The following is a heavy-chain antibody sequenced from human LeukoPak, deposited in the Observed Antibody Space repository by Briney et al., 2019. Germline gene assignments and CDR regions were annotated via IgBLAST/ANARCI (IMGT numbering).Heavy chain of an antibody. V-gene: IGHV3-23*01. CDR1: GFTFNTYG. CDR3: AKSLDYGGNRARLDF. J-gene: IGHJ4*02. CDR2: VSGSGSTT. D-gene: IGHD4-23*01. Sequence: GGTLRLSCAASGFTFNTYGMNWVRQAPGKGLEWVSAVSGSGSTTYYAHSVKGRFTVSRDNSKNTLYLQMNSLRVDDTAVYYCAKSLDYGGNRARLDFWGQGTLVTVSS.